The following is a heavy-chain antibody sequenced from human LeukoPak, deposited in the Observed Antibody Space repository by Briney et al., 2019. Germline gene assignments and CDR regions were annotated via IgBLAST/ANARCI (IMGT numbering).Heavy chain of an antibody. Sequence: ASVKVSCKASGYTFTSYGITWVRQALGQGLEWMGWISAYNSNTNYAQKFQGRVTITTDTSTSTAYMELRSLRSDDTAVYYCARIVVVPAASIYYGMDVWGQATTVTVSS. CDR1: GYTFTSYG. V-gene: IGHV1-18*01. CDR2: ISAYNSNT. J-gene: IGHJ6*02. D-gene: IGHD2-2*01. CDR3: ARIVVVPAASIYYGMDV.